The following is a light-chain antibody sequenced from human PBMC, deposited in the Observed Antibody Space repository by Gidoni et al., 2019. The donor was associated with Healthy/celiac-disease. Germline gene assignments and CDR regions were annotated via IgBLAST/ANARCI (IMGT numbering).Light chain of an antibody. J-gene: IGLJ2*01. V-gene: IGLV3-1*01. CDR3: QAWDSSTVV. CDR1: NMGDKY. CDR2: QDS. Sequence: SSALTQPPSVSVSPGQTASITCSGDNMGDKYACWYQQKPRQSPVLVIYQDSKRPSGLPERFSGSNAGNTATLTISGTHAMDEADYCCQAWDSSTVVFGGGTKLTVL.